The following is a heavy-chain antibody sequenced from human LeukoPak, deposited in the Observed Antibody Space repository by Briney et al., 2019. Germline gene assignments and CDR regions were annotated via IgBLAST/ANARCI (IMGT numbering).Heavy chain of an antibody. CDR3: ARDNRPFDY. V-gene: IGHV3-11*06. CDR2: ISSTSSYT. J-gene: IGHJ4*02. CDR1: GFTFRDYW. Sequence: PGGSLRLSCAASGFTFRDYWMHWVRQAPGKGLEWVSYISSTSSYTNYADSVMGRFTISRDNAKNSLYLQMNSLRAEDTAVYYCARDNRPFDYWGQGTLVTVSS.